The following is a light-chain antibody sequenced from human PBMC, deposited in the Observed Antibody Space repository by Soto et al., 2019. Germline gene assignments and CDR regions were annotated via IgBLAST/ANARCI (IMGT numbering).Light chain of an antibody. J-gene: IGKJ2*01. CDR3: QQGHNWPLT. Sequence: EIVMTQSPATLSVSPGERATLSCRASQSISTELAWYQHKPGQPPRLLIYSASTRATGVPARFTGSGSGSEFTLTISGLQSDDFAVYYCQQGHNWPLTFGQGTRLEI. V-gene: IGKV3-15*01. CDR1: QSISTE. CDR2: SAS.